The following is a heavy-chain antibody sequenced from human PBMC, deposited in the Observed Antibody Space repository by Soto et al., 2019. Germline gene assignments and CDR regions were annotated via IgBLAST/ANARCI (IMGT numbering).Heavy chain of an antibody. CDR1: GITVSSNF. J-gene: IGHJ4*02. CDR3: ASLVSAVPCHFLSDY. V-gene: IGHV3-66*01. CDR2: IHSGGST. D-gene: IGHD3-16*01. Sequence: EVQLVESGGGLVQPGGSLRLSCEASGITVSSNFMTWVRQAPGKGLEWVSDIHSGGSTYSAISWKGRITISRDTSKDSVYLQMNSLRREDTAVYYCASLVSAVPCHFLSDYWGQGCLVTVSS.